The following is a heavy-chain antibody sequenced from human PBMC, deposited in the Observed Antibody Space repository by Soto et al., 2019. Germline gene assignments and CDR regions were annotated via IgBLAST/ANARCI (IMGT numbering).Heavy chain of an antibody. CDR3: ASGCTNGVCWAEDYYYYGMDV. D-gene: IGHD2-8*01. CDR2: IIPIFGTA. Sequence: SVKVSCKASGGTFSSYAISWVRQAPGQGLEWMGGIIPIFGTANYAQKSQGRVTITADESTSTAYMELSSLRSEDTAVYYCASGCTNGVCWAEDYYYYGMDVWGQGTTVTVSS. CDR1: GGTFSSYA. J-gene: IGHJ6*02. V-gene: IGHV1-69*13.